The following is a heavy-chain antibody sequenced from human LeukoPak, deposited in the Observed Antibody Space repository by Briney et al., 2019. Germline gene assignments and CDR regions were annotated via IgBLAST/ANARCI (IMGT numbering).Heavy chain of an antibody. Sequence: SETLSLTCAVYGGSFSGYYWSWIRQPPGKGLEWIGEINHSGGTNYNPSLKSRVTISVDTSKNQFSLKLSSVTAADTAVYYCARGLVGDRIAAGKFDYWGQGTLVTVSS. D-gene: IGHD6-13*01. V-gene: IGHV4-34*01. CDR2: INHSGGT. J-gene: IGHJ4*02. CDR3: ARGLVGDRIAAGKFDY. CDR1: GGSFSGYY.